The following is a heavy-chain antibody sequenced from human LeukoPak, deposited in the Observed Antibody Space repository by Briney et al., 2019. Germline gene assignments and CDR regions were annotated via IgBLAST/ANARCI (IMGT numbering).Heavy chain of an antibody. V-gene: IGHV3-21*01. Sequence: PGGSLRLSCAASGFTFSTFTMNWVRQAPGKWLEWVSSITTSSNYMYYADSVKGRFTISRDNAKNSLYLQMNSLRAEDAAVYYCARGIDDFWSCLIDNWGQGILVTVSS. CDR1: GFTFSTFT. CDR2: ITTSSNYM. J-gene: IGHJ4*02. D-gene: IGHD3-3*01. CDR3: ARGIDDFWSCLIDN.